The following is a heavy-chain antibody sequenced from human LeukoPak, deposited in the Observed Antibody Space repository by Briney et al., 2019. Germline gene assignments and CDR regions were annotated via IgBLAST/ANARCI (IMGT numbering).Heavy chain of an antibody. J-gene: IGHJ4*01. D-gene: IGHD1-26*01. Sequence: KPGGSLRLSCAASGFTFSDYYMSWIRQAPGKGLEWVSYISNSGSTMYYADSVKGRFTISRDNAKNSLYLQMISLRAEDTAVYYCARGASLDTPNACRLDYWGQGTLVTVAS. CDR3: ARGASLDTPNACRLDY. CDR2: ISNSGSTM. V-gene: IGHV3-11*01. CDR1: GFTFSDYY.